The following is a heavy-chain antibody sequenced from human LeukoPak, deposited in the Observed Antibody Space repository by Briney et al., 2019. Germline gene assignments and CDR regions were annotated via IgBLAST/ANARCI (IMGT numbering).Heavy chain of an antibody. D-gene: IGHD3-3*01. V-gene: IGHV4-59*08. CDR1: GFSISSYY. CDR3: ARAPLDFCSGYLEAPFGYLDY. CDR2: IYYSGST. J-gene: IGHJ4*02. Sequence: PSETLSLTCTVSGFSISSYYWSWIRQPPGKGLEWVGNIYYSGSTNYNPSLESRVTISVDTSKNQSSLKLSSVTAADTAVYYCARAPLDFCSGYLEAPFGYLDYWGQGTLVTVSS.